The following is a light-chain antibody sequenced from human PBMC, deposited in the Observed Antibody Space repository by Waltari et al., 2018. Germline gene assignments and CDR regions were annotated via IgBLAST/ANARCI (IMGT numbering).Light chain of an antibody. Sequence: EIVLTQSPDTLSLSPGERATLSRRASQSVSNYLAWYQQKPGQAPRLLIYSASYRATGVPARFSGSGSGTDFTLTISSLEPEDFAVYYCQQRSNRPRTFGQGTKVEIK. J-gene: IGKJ1*01. CDR3: QQRSNRPRT. V-gene: IGKV3-11*01. CDR1: QSVSNY. CDR2: SAS.